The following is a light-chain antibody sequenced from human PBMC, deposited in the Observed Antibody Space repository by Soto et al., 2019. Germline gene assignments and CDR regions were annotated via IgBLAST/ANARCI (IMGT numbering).Light chain of an antibody. J-gene: IGKJ1*01. CDR3: QHYNSNPWT. CDR2: AAS. V-gene: IGKV1-5*01. CDR1: QSVNGW. Sequence: DIQMTQSPSTLSASVGDRVTITCRASQSVNGWLAWYQQKPGKAPKLLIYAASNLESGVPSRFSGSGSGSEFTLTISGLQPDESATYYCQHYNSNPWTVGQGTKVEVK.